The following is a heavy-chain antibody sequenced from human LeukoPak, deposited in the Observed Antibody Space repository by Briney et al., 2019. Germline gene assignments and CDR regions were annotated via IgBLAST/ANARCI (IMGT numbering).Heavy chain of an antibody. CDR3: ARDPPGDY. CDR1: GFTFNSYS. D-gene: IGHD3-10*01. Sequence: PGKSLRLSCAASGFTFNSYSMNWVRQAPGKGLEWVSYISSYSSAIYYADSVKGRFTISRDNAQNSLYLQMNSLRDEDTAVYYCARDPPGDYWGQGTLVTVSS. J-gene: IGHJ4*02. V-gene: IGHV3-48*02. CDR2: ISSYSSAI.